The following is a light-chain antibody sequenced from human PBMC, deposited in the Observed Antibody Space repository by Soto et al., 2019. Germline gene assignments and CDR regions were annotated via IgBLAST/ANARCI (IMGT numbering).Light chain of an antibody. CDR1: QSVSSY. Sequence: EIVLTQSPATLSLSPGERATLSCRASQSVSSYLAWYQQKPGQAPRLLIYDASNRATGIPARFSGSGSGTDFTLTISSLEPEDFAVYYCQQRSNGPALTFCGGTKV. CDR2: DAS. V-gene: IGKV3-11*01. J-gene: IGKJ4*01. CDR3: QQRSNGPALT.